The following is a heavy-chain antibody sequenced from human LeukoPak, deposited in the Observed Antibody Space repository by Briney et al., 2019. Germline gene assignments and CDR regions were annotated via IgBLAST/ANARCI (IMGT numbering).Heavy chain of an antibody. V-gene: IGHV4-39*07. CDR2: IYYSGST. J-gene: IGHJ4*02. CDR3: ARYVRQLWPRVGYYFDY. CDR1: GGSISSSSYY. Sequence: PSETLSLTCTVSGGSISSSSYYWGWIRQPPGKGLEWIGSIYYSGSTYYNPSLKSRVTISVDTSKNQFSLKLSSVTAADTAVYYCARYVRQLWPRVGYYFDYWGQGTLVTVSS. D-gene: IGHD5-18*01.